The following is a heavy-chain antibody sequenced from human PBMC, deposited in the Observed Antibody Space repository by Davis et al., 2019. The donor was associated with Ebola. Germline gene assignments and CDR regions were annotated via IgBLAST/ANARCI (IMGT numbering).Heavy chain of an antibody. CDR3: ARDLYSYGSPYYYYGMDV. J-gene: IGHJ6*02. CDR1: GYTFTSYA. D-gene: IGHD5-18*01. Sequence: AASVKVSCKASGYTFTSYAMNWVRQAPGQGLEWMGWINTNTGNPTYAQGFTGRFVFSLGTSVSTAYLQISSLKAEDTAVYYCARDLYSYGSPYYYYGMDVWGQGTTVTVSS. CDR2: INTNTGNP. V-gene: IGHV7-4-1*02.